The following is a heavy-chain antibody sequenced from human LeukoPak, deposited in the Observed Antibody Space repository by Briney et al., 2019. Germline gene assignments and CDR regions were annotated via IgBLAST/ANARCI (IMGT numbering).Heavy chain of an antibody. D-gene: IGHD5-18*01. CDR2: IYYSGST. Sequence: PSETLSLTCTVSGGSISSSSYYWGWIRQPPGKGLEWIGSIYYSGSTYYNPSLKSRVTISVDTSKNQFSLKLSSVTAADTAVYYCARILDTAMASYWGQGTLVTVSP. V-gene: IGHV4-39*01. CDR1: GGSISSSSYY. CDR3: ARILDTAMASY. J-gene: IGHJ4*02.